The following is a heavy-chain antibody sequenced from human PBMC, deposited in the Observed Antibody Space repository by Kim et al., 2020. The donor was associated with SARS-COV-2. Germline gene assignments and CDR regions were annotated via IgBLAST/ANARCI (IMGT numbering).Heavy chain of an antibody. V-gene: IGHV3-7*04. Sequence: GGSLRLSCAASGFTFSSYWMSWVRQAPGKGLEWVANIKQDGSEKYYVDSVKGRFTISRDNAKNSLYLQMNSLRAEDTAVYYCARGLEVWGSYRKPDDYWGQGTLVTVSS. CDR2: IKQDGSEK. CDR3: ARGLEVWGSYRKPDDY. D-gene: IGHD3-16*02. J-gene: IGHJ4*02. CDR1: GFTFSSYW.